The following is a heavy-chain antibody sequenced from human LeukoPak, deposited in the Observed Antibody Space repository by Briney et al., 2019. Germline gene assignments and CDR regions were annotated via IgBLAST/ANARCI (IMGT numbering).Heavy chain of an antibody. CDR2: INHSGST. CDR1: GGSFSGYY. D-gene: IGHD1-26*01. Sequence: SETLSLTCAVYGGSFSGYYWSWIRQPPGKGLEWIGEINHSGSTNYNPSLKSRVTISVDTSKNQFSLKLSSVTAADTAVYYCARGLPSFVWDPDAFDTWGQGTMVTVSS. V-gene: IGHV4-34*01. CDR3: ARGLPSFVWDPDAFDT. J-gene: IGHJ3*02.